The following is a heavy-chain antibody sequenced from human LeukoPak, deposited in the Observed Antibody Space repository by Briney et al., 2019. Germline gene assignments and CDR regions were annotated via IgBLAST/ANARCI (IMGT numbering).Heavy chain of an antibody. Sequence: SETLSLTCTVSGGSISSYYWSWIRQPPGKGLEWIGYIYTSGSTNYNPSLKSRVTISVGTSKNQFSLKLSSVTAAGTAVYYCAGLDYSNYVWFDPWGQGTLVTVSS. CDR3: AGLDYSNYVWFDP. J-gene: IGHJ5*02. D-gene: IGHD4-11*01. V-gene: IGHV4-4*09. CDR2: IYTSGST. CDR1: GGSISSYY.